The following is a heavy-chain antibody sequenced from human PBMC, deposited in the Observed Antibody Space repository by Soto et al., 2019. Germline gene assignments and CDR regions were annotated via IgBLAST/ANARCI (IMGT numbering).Heavy chain of an antibody. CDR1: GDSLTSNSYF. CDR2: LYYSGTT. J-gene: IGHJ4*02. V-gene: IGHV4-39*01. CDR3: ARHFSVDYFDY. Sequence: QLQLQESGPGLVKPSETLSLTCTVSGDSLTSNSYFWAWIRQPPGKGLEWIGTLYYSGTTYYNPSLKGRVTISVDRSKNQFSLKLCSVTAADTAVYYCARHFSVDYFDYWGQGALVTVSS.